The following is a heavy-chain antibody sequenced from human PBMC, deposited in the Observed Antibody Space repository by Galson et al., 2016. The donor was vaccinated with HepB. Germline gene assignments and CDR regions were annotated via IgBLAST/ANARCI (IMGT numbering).Heavy chain of an antibody. CDR2: IWYDGSNK. J-gene: IGHJ6*02. CDR3: ARDDGRAHPWLNYYYYGTDV. D-gene: IGHD3-10*01. V-gene: IGHV3-33*01. CDR1: GFTFNNYG. Sequence: SLRLSCAAPGFTFNNYGMHWVRQAPGKGLEWVAVIWYDGSNKYYADSVKGRFTISRDISNNTLYLQMNSLRAEDTATYYCARDDGRAHPWLNYYYYGTDVWGQGTTVTVSS.